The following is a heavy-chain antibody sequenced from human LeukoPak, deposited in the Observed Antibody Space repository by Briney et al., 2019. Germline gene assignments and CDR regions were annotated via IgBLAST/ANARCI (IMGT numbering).Heavy chain of an antibody. V-gene: IGHV1-69*13. CDR2: IIPIFGTA. CDR1: GGTFSSYA. J-gene: IGHJ4*02. Sequence: ASVKVSCKASGGTFSSYAISWVRQAPGQGLEWMGGIIPIFGTANYAQKFQGRVTITADESTSTAYMELSSLRSENTAVYYCARVRHGYNYCLDYWGQGTLVTVSS. D-gene: IGHD5-24*01. CDR3: ARVRHGYNYCLDY.